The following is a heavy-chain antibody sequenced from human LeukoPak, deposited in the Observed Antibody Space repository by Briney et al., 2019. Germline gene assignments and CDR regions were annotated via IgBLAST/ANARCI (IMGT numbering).Heavy chain of an antibody. CDR1: GFTFSSYA. CDR3: AREPEPNWGWAWDYYYGMDV. Sequence: PGGSLRLSCAASGFTFSSYAMSWVRQAPGKGLEWVSVIYSGGSTYYADSVKGRFTISRDNSKNTLYLQMNSLRAEDTAVYYCAREPEPNWGWAWDYYYGMDVWGQGTTVTVSS. V-gene: IGHV3-66*01. CDR2: IYSGGST. D-gene: IGHD7-27*01. J-gene: IGHJ6*02.